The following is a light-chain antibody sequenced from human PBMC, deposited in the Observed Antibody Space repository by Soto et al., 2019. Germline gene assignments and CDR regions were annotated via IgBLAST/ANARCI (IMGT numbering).Light chain of an antibody. CDR3: LKYNSAPWT. Sequence: DIQMTQSPSSLSASVGDRVTITCRASQGISNYLAWYHQKPGKVPKLLIYAASTLQSGVPSRFSGSGSGPDFTLTISSLQPEDVATYYCLKYNSAPWTFGQGTKVEIK. V-gene: IGKV1-27*01. CDR1: QGISNY. J-gene: IGKJ1*01. CDR2: AAS.